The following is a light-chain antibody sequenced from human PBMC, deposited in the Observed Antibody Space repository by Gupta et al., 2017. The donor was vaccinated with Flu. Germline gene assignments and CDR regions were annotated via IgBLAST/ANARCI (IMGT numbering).Light chain of an antibody. J-gene: IGLJ2*01. CDR3: QVWDNEQPV. V-gene: IGLV3-21*02. CDR1: SIATKS. CDR2: DDS. Sequence: SYVLTQPPSVSVAPGQTARITCGGNSIATKSVHWCQQKPGQAPVLVVSDDSDRPAGIPERFSGSNSGNTATLTISRVEAGDEADYYWQVWDNEQPVFGGGTKLTVL.